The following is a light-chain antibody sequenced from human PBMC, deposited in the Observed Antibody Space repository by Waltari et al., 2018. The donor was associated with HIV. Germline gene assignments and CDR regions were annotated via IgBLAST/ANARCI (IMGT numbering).Light chain of an antibody. CDR2: EVT. Sequence: QSALTQPPSASGSPGQSVPLSCTGSNSALGSYGSVSSYQLHPGKAPKLVISEVTKRPSGVSDRFSGSKSANTAFLTVSGLQAEDEADYYCSSFADRDGFYVLFGGGTRLTVL. J-gene: IGLJ2*01. V-gene: IGLV2-8*01. CDR1: NSALGSYGS. CDR3: SSFADRDGFYVL.